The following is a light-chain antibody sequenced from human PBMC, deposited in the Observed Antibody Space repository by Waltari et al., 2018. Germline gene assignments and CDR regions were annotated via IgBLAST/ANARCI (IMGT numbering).Light chain of an antibody. CDR3: CSYASDITLV. V-gene: IGLV2-23*02. CDR1: SMDVGRYKR. CDR2: HVN. Sequence: QSALSQPASVSGPPGQAITLPLPGTSMDVGRYKRVFGYQQHHRRVPKLILFHVNNRPSGVSNRFSGSKSGNTASLTISGLQPEDEADYYCCSYASDITLVFGGGTKLTVL. J-gene: IGLJ3*02.